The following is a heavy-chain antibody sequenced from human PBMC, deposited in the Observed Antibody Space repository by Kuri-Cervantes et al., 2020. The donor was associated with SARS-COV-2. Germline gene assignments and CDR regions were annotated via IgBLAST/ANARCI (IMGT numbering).Heavy chain of an antibody. V-gene: IGHV1-46*01. CDR1: GYTFTSYY. Sequence: ASVKVSCKASGYTFTSYYMHWVRQAPGQGLEWMGIINPSGGSTNYAQKLQGRVTMTTDTSTSTAYMELRSLRSDDTAVYYCARKLWFGELSPNWFDPWGQGTLVTVSS. D-gene: IGHD3-10*01. J-gene: IGHJ5*02. CDR2: INPSGGST. CDR3: ARKLWFGELSPNWFDP.